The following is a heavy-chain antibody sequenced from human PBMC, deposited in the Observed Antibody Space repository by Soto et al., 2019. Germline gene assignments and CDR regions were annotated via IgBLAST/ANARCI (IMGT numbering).Heavy chain of an antibody. D-gene: IGHD3-10*01. CDR1: GFTFSSYA. CDR2: ISGSGTVS. V-gene: IGHV3-23*01. CDR3: ARRPEGRYFDY. Sequence: GGSLRLSCTASGFTFSSYAMSWVRQAPGKGLEWVSSISGSGTVSNHADSVKGRLTTSRDNSKNTLYLQMNNLRAEDTAVYHCARRPEGRYFDYWGQGTLVTVSS. J-gene: IGHJ4*02.